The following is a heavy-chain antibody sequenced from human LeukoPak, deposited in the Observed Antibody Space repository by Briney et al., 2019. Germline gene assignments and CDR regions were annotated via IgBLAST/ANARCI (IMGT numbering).Heavy chain of an antibody. V-gene: IGHV1-24*01. D-gene: IGHD6-19*01. CDR3: ARERIAVAGGNYYYYYGMDV. CDR1: GYTLTELS. J-gene: IGHJ6*02. CDR2: FDPEDGET. Sequence: ASVKVSCKVSGYTLTELSMHWVRQAPGKGLEWMGGFDPEDGETIYAQKFQGRVTMTEDTSTDTAYMELSSLRSEDTAVYYCARERIAVAGGNYYYYYGMDVWGQGTTVTVSS.